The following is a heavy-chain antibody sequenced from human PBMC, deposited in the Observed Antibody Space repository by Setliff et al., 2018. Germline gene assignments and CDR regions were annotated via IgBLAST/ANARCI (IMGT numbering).Heavy chain of an antibody. CDR2: IHASGSP. J-gene: IGHJ4*02. CDR3: AKERYFDWFFEG. CDR1: GGSITSGSFY. Sequence: SETLSLTCTVSGGSITSGSFYWSWIRQSDGKRPEWIGRIHASGSPDYNPSLRGRVTMSLGPSANQFSLKLSSVTAADTARYYCAKERYFDWFFEGWGQGTLVTVSS. D-gene: IGHD3-9*01. V-gene: IGHV4-61*02.